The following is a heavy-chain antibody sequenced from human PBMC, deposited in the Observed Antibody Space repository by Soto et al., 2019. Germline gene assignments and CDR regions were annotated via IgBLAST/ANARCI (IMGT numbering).Heavy chain of an antibody. CDR2: IYHSGST. D-gene: IGHD2-2*01. J-gene: IGHJ6*02. Sequence: QVQLQESGPGLVKPSGTLSLTCAVSGGSISSSNWWSWVRQPPGKGLEWIGEIYHSGSTNYNPSRKTRVTMSVDKSKNQSSLKLSSVTAADTAVYYCARDRMVVVPAAMKPYDYYGMDVGGQGTTVTVSS. CDR1: GGSISSSNW. CDR3: ARDRMVVVPAAMKPYDYYGMDV. V-gene: IGHV4-4*02.